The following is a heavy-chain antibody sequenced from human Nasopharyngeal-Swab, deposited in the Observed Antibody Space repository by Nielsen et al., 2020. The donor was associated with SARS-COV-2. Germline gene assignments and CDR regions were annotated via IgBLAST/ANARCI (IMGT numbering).Heavy chain of an antibody. J-gene: IGHJ6*03. Sequence: GESPKISCAASGFTFSSYAMHWVRQAPGKGLEWVAVISYDGSNKYYADSVKGRFTISRDNSKNTLYLQMNSLRAEDTAVYYCARGAPEHIVVVTAKYYYYMDVWGKGTTVTVSS. CDR1: GFTFSSYA. CDR2: ISYDGSNK. D-gene: IGHD2-21*02. CDR3: ARGAPEHIVVVTAKYYYYMDV. V-gene: IGHV3-30-3*01.